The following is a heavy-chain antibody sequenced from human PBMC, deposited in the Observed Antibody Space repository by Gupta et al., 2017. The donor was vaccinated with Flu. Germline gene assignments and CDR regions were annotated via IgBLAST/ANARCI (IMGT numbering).Heavy chain of an antibody. CDR2: INHSGST. D-gene: IGHD5-18*01. Sequence: QVQLQQWGAGLLKPSETLSLTCAVYGGSFSGYYWSWIRQPPGKGLEWIGEINHSGSTNYNPSLKSRVTISVDTSKNQFSLKLSSVTAADTAVYYCARYWRYSYVDYWGQGTLVTGSS. CDR1: GGSFSGYY. CDR3: ARYWRYSYVDY. J-gene: IGHJ4*02. V-gene: IGHV4-34*01.